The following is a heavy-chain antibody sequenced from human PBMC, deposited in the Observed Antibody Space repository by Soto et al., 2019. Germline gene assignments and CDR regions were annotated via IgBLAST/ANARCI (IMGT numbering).Heavy chain of an antibody. D-gene: IGHD1-26*01. Sequence: QVQLQQWGAGLLKPSETLSLTCAVYGGSFSGYYWSWIRQPPGKGLEWIGEINHSGSTNYNPTLKSRVTISVDTSKNQFSLKLSSVTAADTAVYYCARGDSGSYYGFAYCGQGTLVTVSS. CDR3: ARGDSGSYYGFAY. V-gene: IGHV4-34*01. CDR2: INHSGST. J-gene: IGHJ4*02. CDR1: GGSFSGYY.